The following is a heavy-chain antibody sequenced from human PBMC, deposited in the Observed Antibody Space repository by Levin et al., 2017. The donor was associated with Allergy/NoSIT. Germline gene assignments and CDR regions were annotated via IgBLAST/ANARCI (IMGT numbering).Heavy chain of an antibody. J-gene: IGHJ3*02. CDR1: GFTFSSYG. CDR3: ARSPAWYYDYVWGSYDAFDI. D-gene: IGHD3-16*01. CDR2: IWYDGSNK. V-gene: IGHV3-33*01. Sequence: GGSLRLSCAASGFTFSSYGMHWVRQAPGKGLEWVSVIWYDGSNKYYADSVKGRFTISRDNSKNTLYLQMNSLRAEDTAVYYCARSPAWYYDYVWGSYDAFDIWGQGTMVTVSS.